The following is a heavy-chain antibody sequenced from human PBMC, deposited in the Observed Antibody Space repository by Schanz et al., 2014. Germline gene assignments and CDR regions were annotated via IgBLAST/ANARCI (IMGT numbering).Heavy chain of an antibody. CDR1: GFTLSNYA. CDR3: ARGGFGEVSYFDY. J-gene: IGHJ4*02. Sequence: EMQLLESGGGLAQPGGSLRLSCAASGFTLSNYAMSWVRQAPGKGLEWVSAMNESHSTIYYADSVRGRFTISRDNAENTLFLQMNSLRPEDTAVYYCARGGFGEVSYFDYWGQGTLVTVSS. V-gene: IGHV3-23*01. D-gene: IGHD3-10*01. CDR2: MNESHSTI.